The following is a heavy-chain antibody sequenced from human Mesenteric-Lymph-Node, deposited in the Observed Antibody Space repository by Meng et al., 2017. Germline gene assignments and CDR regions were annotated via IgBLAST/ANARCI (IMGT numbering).Heavy chain of an antibody. D-gene: IGHD2-15*01. V-gene: IGHV3-53*01. Sequence: GGSLRLSCAASGLSVRSNFMSWVRQAPGKGLEWVSVMFSGGDTYYADSVKGRFTISRDNSKNTLYLQMNSLRVEDTAVYYCAKGTAGSCSGASCYPLDLWGQGTLVTVSS. CDR3: AKGTAGSCSGASCYPLDL. J-gene: IGHJ5*02. CDR1: GLSVRSNF. CDR2: MFSGGDT.